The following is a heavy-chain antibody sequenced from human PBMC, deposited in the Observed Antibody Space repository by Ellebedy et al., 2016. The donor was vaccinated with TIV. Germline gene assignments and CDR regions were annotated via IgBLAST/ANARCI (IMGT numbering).Heavy chain of an antibody. CDR2: ISANGDKR. Sequence: GGSLRLXXVASGFMFSDYWMNWVRQAPGKGLEWVATISANGDKRDFADSVQGRFTISRDNSRNTLHLQMNNLRGEDTAVYYCRQGHYADYWGQGTLVTVSS. CDR3: RQGHYADY. D-gene: IGHD2-2*01. CDR1: GFMFSDYW. J-gene: IGHJ4*02. V-gene: IGHV3-23*01.